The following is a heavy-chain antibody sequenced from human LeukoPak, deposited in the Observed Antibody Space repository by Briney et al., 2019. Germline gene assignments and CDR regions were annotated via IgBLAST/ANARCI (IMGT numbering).Heavy chain of an antibody. J-gene: IGHJ4*01. CDR3: VRGDKRDY. CDR2: ISRSGGSA. Sequence: GGSLRLSCVGFGFTFSNYNLNWVRQAPGKGLEWVSSISRSGGSAYYAESVRGRLTISRDNAESSVYLHVNSLRVEDTAIYYCVRGDKRDYWGQGTLVTVAS. V-gene: IGHV3-21*01. D-gene: IGHD5-24*01. CDR1: GFTFSNYN.